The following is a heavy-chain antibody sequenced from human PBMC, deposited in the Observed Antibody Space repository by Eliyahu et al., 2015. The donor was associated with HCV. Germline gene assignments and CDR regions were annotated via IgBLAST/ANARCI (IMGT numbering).Heavy chain of an antibody. V-gene: IGHV1-69*01. Sequence: AVKKHGSSVKVSCKASGGTFSSYAISWVRQAPGXGLXWMGGIXPIFGTANXAQKFXGRVTITADESTSTAYMELSSLRSEDTAVYYCARGPELRDYYYYYGMDVWGQGTTVTVSS. CDR2: IXPIFGTA. CDR3: ARGPELRDYYYYYGMDV. CDR1: GGTFSSYA. J-gene: IGHJ6*02. D-gene: IGHD1-7*01.